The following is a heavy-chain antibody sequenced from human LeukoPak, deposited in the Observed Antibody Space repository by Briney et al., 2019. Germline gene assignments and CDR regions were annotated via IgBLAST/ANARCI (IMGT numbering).Heavy chain of an antibody. J-gene: IGHJ4*02. CDR1: GYTFTSYG. Sequence: ASVKVSCKASGYTFTSYGISWVRQAPGQGLEWMGWINPNSGGTNYAQKFQGRVTMTRDTSISTAYMELSRLRSDDTAVYYCARDTRLLYRAYFDYWGQGTLVTVSS. V-gene: IGHV1-2*02. CDR3: ARDTRLLYRAYFDY. CDR2: INPNSGGT. D-gene: IGHD2-2*02.